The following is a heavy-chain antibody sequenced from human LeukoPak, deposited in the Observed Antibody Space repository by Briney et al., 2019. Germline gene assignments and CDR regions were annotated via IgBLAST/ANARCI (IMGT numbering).Heavy chain of an antibody. CDR1: GGSISNTNW. Sequence: PSETLSLTCGVSGGSISNTNWWTWVRQPPGKGLEWIGEVNLQGSTNHNPSLKSRVAISVGKSENHISLKLTSVTAADTAVYYCAREGGPYRPLDYSGQGTLVTVSS. V-gene: IGHV4-4*02. CDR3: AREGGPYRPLDY. J-gene: IGHJ4*02. CDR2: VNLQGST.